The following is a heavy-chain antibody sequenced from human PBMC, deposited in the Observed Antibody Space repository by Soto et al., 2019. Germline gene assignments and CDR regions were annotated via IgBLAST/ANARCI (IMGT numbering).Heavy chain of an antibody. CDR1: GFTFSDYY. CDR3: ARAPYRYNWNRYYFDY. V-gene: IGHV3-11*01. CDR2: ISSSGSTI. D-gene: IGHD1-20*01. J-gene: IGHJ4*02. Sequence: GGSLRLSCAASGFTFSDYYMSWIRQAPGKGLEWVSYISSSGSTIYYADSVKGRFTISRDNAKNSLYLQMNSLRAEDTAVYYCARAPYRYNWNRYYFDYSGQGTLVTVSS.